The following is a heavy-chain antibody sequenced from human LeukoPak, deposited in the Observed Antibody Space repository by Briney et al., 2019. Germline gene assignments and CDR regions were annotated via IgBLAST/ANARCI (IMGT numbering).Heavy chain of an antibody. CDR1: GFTFSSYA. V-gene: IGHV3-30-3*01. J-gene: IGHJ4*02. D-gene: IGHD6-13*01. CDR2: ISYDGSNK. CDR3: ARALDSSSWYGVDY. Sequence: PGGSLRLSCAASGFTFSSYAMHWVRQAPGKGLEWVAVISYDGSNKYYADSVKGRFTISRDNSKNTLYLQMNSLRAEDTAVYYRARALDSSSWYGVDYWGQGTLVTVSS.